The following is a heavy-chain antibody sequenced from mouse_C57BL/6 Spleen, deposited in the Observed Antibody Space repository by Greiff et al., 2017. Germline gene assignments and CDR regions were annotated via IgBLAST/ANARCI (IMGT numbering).Heavy chain of an antibody. J-gene: IGHJ2*01. CDR1: GFSLTSYG. V-gene: IGHV2-6-1*01. CDR2: IWSDGST. CDR3: ARHDGYYGGFDY. D-gene: IGHD2-3*01. Sequence: QVQLKQSGPGLVAPSQSLSITCTVSGFSLTSYGVHWVRQPPGKGLEWLVVIWSDGSTTYNSALKSRLSISKENSKSQVFLKRNSLQTDDTAMYYCARHDGYYGGFDYWGQGTTLTVSS.